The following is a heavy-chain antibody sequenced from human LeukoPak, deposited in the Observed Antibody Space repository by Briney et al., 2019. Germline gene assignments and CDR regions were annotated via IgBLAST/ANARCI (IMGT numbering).Heavy chain of an antibody. D-gene: IGHD5-24*01. V-gene: IGHV1-3*01. J-gene: IGHJ4*02. CDR1: QYTFTDYA. CDR3: AMSVEMPPIPSFDY. Sequence: ASVKVSCKASQYTFTDYAVHWVRQAPGQGLELLGWVSAANNPEYSQKFQGRVVITRDASATTSYLELNSLRSEDTAVYYCAMSVEMPPIPSFDYWGQGTLVTVSS. CDR2: VSAANNP.